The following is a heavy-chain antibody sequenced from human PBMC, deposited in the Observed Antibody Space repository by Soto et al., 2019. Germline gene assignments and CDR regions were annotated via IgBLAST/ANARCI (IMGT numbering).Heavy chain of an antibody. CDR1: GFSFDSYW. CDR3: ARGPRASSGGTGAY. D-gene: IGHD2-2*01. CDR2: IAYDGTTT. Sequence: EVQLVESGGGLVQPGGSLRLSCAASGFSFDSYWMHWVRHAPGQGTVWVSRIAYDGTTTNYADSVKGRFTISRDNAKNTLYLQMNSLRPEDTAVYYCARGPRASSGGTGAYWGQGTLVTVSS. V-gene: IGHV3-74*01. J-gene: IGHJ1*01.